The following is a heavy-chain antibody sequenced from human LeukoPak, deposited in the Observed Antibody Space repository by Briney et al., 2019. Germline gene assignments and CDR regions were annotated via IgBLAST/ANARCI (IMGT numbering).Heavy chain of an antibody. Sequence: EASVKVSCKASGYTFTGYYMHWVRQAPGQGLEWMGRINPSSGGTNYAQKFQGRVTMTRDTSISTAYMELSRLRSDDTAVYYCAKDSTQRYYYDSSGYYYGVDYWGPGTLVTVSS. CDR1: GYTFTGYY. D-gene: IGHD3-22*01. V-gene: IGHV1-2*06. CDR2: INPSSGGT. CDR3: AKDSTQRYYYDSSGYYYGVDY. J-gene: IGHJ4*02.